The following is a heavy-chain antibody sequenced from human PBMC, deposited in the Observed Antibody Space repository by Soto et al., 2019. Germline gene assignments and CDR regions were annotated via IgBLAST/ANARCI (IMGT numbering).Heavy chain of an antibody. D-gene: IGHD2-2*01. CDR3: ARGFRRYLGSTSSVYDLDY. J-gene: IGHJ4*02. CDR2: ISSSSSYT. CDR1: GFTFSDYY. Sequence: GGSLRLSCAASGFTFSDYYMSWIRQAPGKGLEWVSYISSSSSYTNYADSVKGRFTISRDNAKNSLYLQMNSLRAEDTAVYYCARGFRRYLGSTSSVYDLDYWGQGTLVTVSS. V-gene: IGHV3-11*06.